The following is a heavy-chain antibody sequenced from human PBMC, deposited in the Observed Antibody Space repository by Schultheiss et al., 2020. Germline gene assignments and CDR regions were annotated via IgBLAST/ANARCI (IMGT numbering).Heavy chain of an antibody. CDR2: IWYDGSNK. D-gene: IGHD1-20*01. CDR3: ARDLLTGTTSTYGMDV. Sequence: GGSLRLSCAASGFTFSSSGMHWVRQAPGKGLEWVAVIWYDGSNKYYADSVKGRFTISRDNSKNTLYLQMNSLRAEDTAVYYCARDLLTGTTSTYGMDVWGQGTTVTVSS. J-gene: IGHJ6*02. V-gene: IGHV3-33*01. CDR1: GFTFSSSG.